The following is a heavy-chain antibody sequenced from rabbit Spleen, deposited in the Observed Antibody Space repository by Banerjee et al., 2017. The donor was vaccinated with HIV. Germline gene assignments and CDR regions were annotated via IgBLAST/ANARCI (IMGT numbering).Heavy chain of an antibody. J-gene: IGHJ4*01. CDR2: IGAGSGIT. D-gene: IGHD6-1*01. CDR1: GFSSTTNYY. CDR3: AKMRYGSYGYFDL. V-gene: IGHV1S40*01. Sequence: QSLEESGGDLVKPGASLTLACTASGFSSTTNYYMCWVRQAPGKGLEWIACIGAGSGITEYASWVNGRFTISKTSSTTVTLQMTSLTVVDTATYFCAKMRYGSYGYFDLWGQGTLVTVS.